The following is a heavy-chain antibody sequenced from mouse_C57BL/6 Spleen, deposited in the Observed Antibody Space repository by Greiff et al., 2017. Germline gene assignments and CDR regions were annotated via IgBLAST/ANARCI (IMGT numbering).Heavy chain of an antibody. D-gene: IGHD2-3*01. CDR3: ARGRWLLTYAMDY. V-gene: IGHV5-17*01. CDR1: GFTFSDYG. CDR2: ISSGSSTI. Sequence: DVKLVESGGGLVKPGGSLKLSCAASGFTFSDYGMHWVRQAPEKGLEWVAYISSGSSTIYYAATVKGRFTISRDNAKNTLFLQMTSLRSEDTAMYYCARGRWLLTYAMDYWGQGTSVTVSS. J-gene: IGHJ4*01.